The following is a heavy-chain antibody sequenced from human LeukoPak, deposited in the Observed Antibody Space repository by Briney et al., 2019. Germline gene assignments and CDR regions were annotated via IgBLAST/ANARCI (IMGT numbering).Heavy chain of an antibody. CDR2: ISNSSNTI. D-gene: IGHD1-26*01. J-gene: IGHJ4*02. CDR1: GFTFSSYR. CDR3: ARVSEGYHDY. V-gene: IGHV3-48*04. Sequence: GGSLRLSCAASGFTFSSYRMNWVRQAPGKGLEWVSYISNSSNTIYYADSVKGRFTSSRDNAKNSLYLQMNSLRADDTAVYYCARVSEGYHDYWGQGTLVTVSS.